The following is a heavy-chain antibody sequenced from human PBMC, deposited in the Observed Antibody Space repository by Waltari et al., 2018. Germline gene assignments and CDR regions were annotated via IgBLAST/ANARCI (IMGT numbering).Heavy chain of an antibody. V-gene: IGHV1-69*13. J-gene: IGHJ3*02. CDR3: ASKTDYDILTGYLQLDAFDI. D-gene: IGHD3-9*01. CDR1: GGTFSSYA. Sequence: QVQLVQSGAEVKKPGSSVKVSCKASGGTFSSYAISWVRQAPGQGLEWMGGIIPIFGTANYAQKFQGRVTITADESTSTAYMELSSLRSDDTAVYYCASKTDYDILTGYLQLDAFDIWGQGTMVTVSS. CDR2: IIPIFGTA.